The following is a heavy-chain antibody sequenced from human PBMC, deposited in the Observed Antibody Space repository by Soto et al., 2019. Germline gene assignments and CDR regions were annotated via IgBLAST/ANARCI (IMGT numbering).Heavy chain of an antibody. D-gene: IGHD2-2*01. CDR3: ARHGCSSTSCYDYYYYGMDV. Sequence: TSETLSLTCTVSGGSISSSSYYWAWVRQPPGKGLEWIGSVYYSGTTYYNPSLKSRVTISEDTSKNQFSLKLSSVTAADTAMYYCARHGCSSTSCYDYYYYGMDVWGQGTMVTVSS. CDR2: VYYSGTT. V-gene: IGHV4-39*01. CDR1: GGSISSSSYY. J-gene: IGHJ6*02.